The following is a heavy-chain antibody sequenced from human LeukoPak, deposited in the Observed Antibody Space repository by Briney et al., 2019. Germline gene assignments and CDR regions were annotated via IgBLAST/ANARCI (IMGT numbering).Heavy chain of an antibody. J-gene: IGHJ4*02. V-gene: IGHV4-39*01. CDR2: IYYSGST. D-gene: IGHD6-13*01. Sequence: SETLSLTCTVSGGSITRSSYYWGWIRQPPGEGLEWIGTIYYSGSTYYNPSLKSRVTISVDTSKNQFSLKLSSVTAADTAVYYCARHDLHSSSWYYFDYWGQGTLVTVSS. CDR3: ARHDLHSSSWYYFDY. CDR1: GGSITRSSYY.